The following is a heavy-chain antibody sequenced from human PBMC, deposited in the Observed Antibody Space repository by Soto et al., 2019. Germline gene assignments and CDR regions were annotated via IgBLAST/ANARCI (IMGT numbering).Heavy chain of an antibody. CDR2: IFSNNER. Sequence: SCLTLANPTETLTLTCTVSGFSLTTGKMGVSWIRQPPRKALEWLAHIFSNNERSYSTALQDRLPISKDTSGSQVVLRMNNVDPVDTATYYCARKNVDSYQFYHGMGVWGQRAKVTVSS. CDR3: ARKNVDSYQFYHGMGV. V-gene: IGHV2-26*01. D-gene: IGHD4-17*01. J-gene: IGHJ6*02. CDR1: GFSLTTGKMG.